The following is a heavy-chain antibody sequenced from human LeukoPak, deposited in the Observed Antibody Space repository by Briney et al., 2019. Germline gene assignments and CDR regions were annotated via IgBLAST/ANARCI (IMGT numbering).Heavy chain of an antibody. Sequence: SETLSLTCTVSGGSIRSYHWSWIRQPPGKGLEWIGYIYWSGRTHYNPSLKGRVTISVDTSKNEFSLNLNSVTAADTAVYYCARGWLEQLFDSWGQGTLVTVSS. V-gene: IGHV4-59*01. CDR3: ARGWLEQLFDS. CDR1: GGSIRSYH. CDR2: IYWSGRT. J-gene: IGHJ4*02. D-gene: IGHD5-24*01.